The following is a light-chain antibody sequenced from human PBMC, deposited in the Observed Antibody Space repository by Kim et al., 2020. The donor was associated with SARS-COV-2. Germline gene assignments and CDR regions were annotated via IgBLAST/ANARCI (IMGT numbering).Light chain of an antibody. CDR2: KAS. V-gene: IGKV1-5*03. CDR3: QHYNTYST. CDR1: QSVTKY. Sequence: SASVGDRVTITCRTSQSVTKYVAWYQQKTGRAPNLLFYKASSLKSGVPSRFSGSGYGTEFTLTISSLQPDDFATYYCQHYNTYSTFGHGTKVDIK. J-gene: IGKJ1*01.